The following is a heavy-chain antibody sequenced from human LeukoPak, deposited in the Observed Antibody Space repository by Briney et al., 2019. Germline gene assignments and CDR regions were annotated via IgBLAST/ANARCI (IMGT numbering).Heavy chain of an antibody. V-gene: IGHV3-11*01. D-gene: IGHD3-10*01. J-gene: IGHJ4*02. Sequence: GGSLRLSCAASGFTFKNYGMSWIRQAPGKGLEWVSYISSSGSTIYYADSVKGRFTISRDNAKNSLYLQMNSLRAEDTAVYYCARAPYYYGSGSPRAVAGPLYYFDYWGQGTLVTVSS. CDR1: GFTFKNYG. CDR2: ISSSGSTI. CDR3: ARAPYYYGSGSPRAVAGPLYYFDY.